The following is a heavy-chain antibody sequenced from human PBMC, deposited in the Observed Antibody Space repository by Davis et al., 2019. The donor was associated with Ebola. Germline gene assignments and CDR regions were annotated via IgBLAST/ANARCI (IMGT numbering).Heavy chain of an antibody. CDR1: GFTSNNAW. D-gene: IGHD4-11*01. CDR3: ARDNYWKLDY. J-gene: IGHJ4*02. CDR2: MLHDGSEK. V-gene: IGHV3-7*01. Sequence: PGGSLRLSCVASGFTSNNAWMTWVRQAPGKGLEWLANMLHDGSEKYSAGPVKGRFTISRDNARNSFYLQMNSLRVEDTAVYYCARDNYWKLDYWGQGILVTVSS.